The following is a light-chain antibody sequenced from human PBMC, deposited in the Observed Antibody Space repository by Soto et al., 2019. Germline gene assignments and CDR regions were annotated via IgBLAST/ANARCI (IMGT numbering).Light chain of an antibody. Sequence: DIQMTQSPSSPSASVGDTVTITCRASQSISTYLNWYQQKPGKAPQHLIYAASTLQSGVPSRFSGSGSGTDFSLTITSLQPEDFATYYCQQTYGIPYTFVQGTKLEI. CDR3: QQTYGIPYT. V-gene: IGKV1-39*01. CDR2: AAS. CDR1: QSISTY. J-gene: IGKJ2*01.